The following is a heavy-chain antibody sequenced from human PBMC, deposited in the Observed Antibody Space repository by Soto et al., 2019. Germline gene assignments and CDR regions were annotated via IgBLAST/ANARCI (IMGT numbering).Heavy chain of an antibody. V-gene: IGHV4-31*03. J-gene: IGHJ4*02. CDR2: IYYSGST. D-gene: IGHD4-17*01. Sequence: QVQLQESGPGLVKPSQTLSLTCTVSGGSISSGGYYWSWIRQHPGKGLEWIGYIYYSGSTYYNPSLKSRVTISVDTSKNQFSLKLSAVTAADTAVYYCAREVDYADYFQGLDDWGQGTLVTVSS. CDR3: AREVDYADYFQGLDD. CDR1: GGSISSGGYY.